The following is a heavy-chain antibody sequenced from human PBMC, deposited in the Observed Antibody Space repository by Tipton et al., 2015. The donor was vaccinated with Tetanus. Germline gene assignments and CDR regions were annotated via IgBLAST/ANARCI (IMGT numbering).Heavy chain of an antibody. D-gene: IGHD4-11*01. CDR1: GFTFDDYA. V-gene: IGHV3-9*01. J-gene: IGHJ4*02. CDR3: AKAPYSNYALGVGPFDY. CDR2: ISWNSGSI. Sequence: SLRLSCAASGFTFDDYAMHWARQAPGKGLEWVSGISWNSGSIGYADSVKGRFTISRDNAKNSLYLQMNGLRAEDTALYYCAKAPYSNYALGVGPFDYWGQGTLVTVSS.